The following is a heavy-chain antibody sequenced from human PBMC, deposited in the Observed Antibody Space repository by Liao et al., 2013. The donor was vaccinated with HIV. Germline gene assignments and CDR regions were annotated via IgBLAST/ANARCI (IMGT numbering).Heavy chain of an antibody. V-gene: IGHV4-39*07. CDR1: GGSISSSSYY. J-gene: IGHJ4*02. CDR3: ARGFFDYPVNYFDL. D-gene: IGHD3-9*01. Sequence: QLQLQESGPGLVKPSETLSLTCTVSGGSISSSSYYWGWIRQPPGKGLEWIGRVYNSGDTKLNPAFWGRVTMSVDTSKNQISLRLSSVTAADTALYYCARGFFDYPVNYFDLWGQGTPVTVSS. CDR2: VYNSGDT.